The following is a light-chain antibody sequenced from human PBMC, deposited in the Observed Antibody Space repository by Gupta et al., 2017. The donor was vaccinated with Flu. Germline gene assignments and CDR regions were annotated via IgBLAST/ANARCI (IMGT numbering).Light chain of an antibody. V-gene: IGKV1-39*01. CDR1: QRISSY. CDR2: AAS. CDR3: EQSYSTPRT. Sequence: DIQMTQSPSSLSASVGDRVTITCRASQRISSYLNWYQQKPGKAPKLLIYAASSVQRGVPSRFSGSGSGTXFTLTIXRRQPEDFATYYCEQSYSTPRTFGXGTKVEIK. J-gene: IGKJ1*01.